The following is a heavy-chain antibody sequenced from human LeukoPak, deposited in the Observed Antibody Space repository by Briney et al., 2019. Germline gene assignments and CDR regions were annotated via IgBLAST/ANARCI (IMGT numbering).Heavy chain of an antibody. CDR3: ASPPPLYYGSGSLGFHFDY. V-gene: IGHV3-11*04. J-gene: IGHJ4*02. Sequence: PGGSLRLSCAASGFTFSDYYMSWIRQAPGKGLEWVSYISSSGSTIYYADSVKGRFTISRDNAKNSLYLQMNSLRAEDTAVYYCASPPPLYYGSGSLGFHFDYWGQGTLVTVSP. D-gene: IGHD3-10*01. CDR2: ISSSGSTI. CDR1: GFTFSDYY.